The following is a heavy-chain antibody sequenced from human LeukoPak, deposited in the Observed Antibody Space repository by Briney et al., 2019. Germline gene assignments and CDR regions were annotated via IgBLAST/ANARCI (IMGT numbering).Heavy chain of an antibody. CDR2: IIPIFGTA. CDR1: GGTFSSYA. J-gene: IGHJ6*02. D-gene: IGHD6-19*01. V-gene: IGHV1-69*01. Sequence: SVKVSCKASGGTFSSYAISWVRQAPGQGLEWMGGIIPIFGTANYAQKFQGRVTITADESTSTVYMELSSLRSEDTAVYYCASSYSSGWYYFSYYYGMDVWGQGTTVTVSS. CDR3: ASSYSSGWYYFSYYYGMDV.